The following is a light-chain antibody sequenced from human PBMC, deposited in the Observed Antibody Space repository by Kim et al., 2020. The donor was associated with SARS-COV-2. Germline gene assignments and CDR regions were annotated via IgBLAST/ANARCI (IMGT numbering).Light chain of an antibody. CDR3: NSRDSNDNVV. Sequence: ALGQTFRITCQGDSLRSYYATWYQQKPGQAPILVIYGKNNRPSGIPDRFSGSSSGNTASLTITGTQAGDEADYYCNSRDSNDNVVFGGGTKLTVL. CDR1: SLRSYY. V-gene: IGLV3-19*01. CDR2: GKN. J-gene: IGLJ2*01.